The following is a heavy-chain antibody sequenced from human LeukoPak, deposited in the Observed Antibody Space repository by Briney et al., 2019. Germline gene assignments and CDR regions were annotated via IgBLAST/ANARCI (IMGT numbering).Heavy chain of an antibody. CDR3: VYGDYARFDY. D-gene: IGHD4-17*01. V-gene: IGHV1-8*03. CDR2: MNPKSGNT. CDR1: GYTFSNYD. Sequence: ASVKVSCKASGYTFSNYDINWVRQATGQGLEWMGWMNPKSGNTGYAQKFQGRVTITRNTSISTAYMELSSLRSEDTAVYYCVYGDYARFDYWGQGTLVTVSS. J-gene: IGHJ4*02.